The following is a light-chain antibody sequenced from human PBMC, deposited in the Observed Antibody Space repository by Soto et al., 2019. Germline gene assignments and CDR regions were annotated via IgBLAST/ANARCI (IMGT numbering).Light chain of an antibody. CDR3: QQYNNWLPWT. CDR2: GAS. CDR1: QSVSSN. Sequence: EIVLSLSPATLSLSPGARATLSCRASQSVSSNLAWYQQKPGQAPRLLIYGASTMATGIPARFSGRGSGTEFTPTISSLQSEDFAVYYCQQYNNWLPWTFGQGTKVDI. J-gene: IGKJ1*01. V-gene: IGKV3-15*01.